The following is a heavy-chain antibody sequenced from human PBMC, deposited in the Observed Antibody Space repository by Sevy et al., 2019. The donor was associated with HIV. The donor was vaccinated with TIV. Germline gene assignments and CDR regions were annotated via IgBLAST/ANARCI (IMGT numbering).Heavy chain of an antibody. Sequence: GGSLRLSCAASGFAFKNYAMNWVRLAPGRGLEWVSALSGGGTTTDYADSVKGRFTISRDNFKNTLYLQMTNLRVEDTAFYFCAKAPLCSGDSSGWTWGFDYWGRGTLVTVSS. CDR1: GFAFKNYA. CDR2: LSGGGTTT. D-gene: IGHD6-19*01. CDR3: AKAPLCSGDSSGWTWGFDY. V-gene: IGHV3-23*01. J-gene: IGHJ4*02.